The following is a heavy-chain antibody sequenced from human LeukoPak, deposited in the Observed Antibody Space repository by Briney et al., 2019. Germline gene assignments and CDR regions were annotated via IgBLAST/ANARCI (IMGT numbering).Heavy chain of an antibody. CDR1: GFTFSSYS. J-gene: IGHJ4*02. CDR3: ARLPGIMTKVSV. CDR2: ISSSSSYI. D-gene: IGHD4-17*01. Sequence: GGSLRLSCAASGFTFSSYSMNWVRQAPGKGLEWVSSISSSSSYIYYADSVKGRFTISRDNAKNSLYLQINSLRAEDTAVYYCARLPGIMTKVSVGGQGNLVTVSS. V-gene: IGHV3-21*01.